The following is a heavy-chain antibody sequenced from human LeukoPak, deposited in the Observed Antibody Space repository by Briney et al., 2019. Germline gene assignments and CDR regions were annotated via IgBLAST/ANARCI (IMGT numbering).Heavy chain of an antibody. CDR2: INPNSGDT. V-gene: IGHV1-2*02. CDR3: ARIKWAAAND. CDR1: GYTFTGYY. Sequence: GASVKVSCKASGYTFTGYYIHWVRQAPGQGLEWLGWINPNSGDTNYAQNFQGRVTMTRDTSVNTAYMELSSLRSDDTAVYYCARIKWAAANDWGQGTLVTVS. D-gene: IGHD6-13*01. J-gene: IGHJ4*02.